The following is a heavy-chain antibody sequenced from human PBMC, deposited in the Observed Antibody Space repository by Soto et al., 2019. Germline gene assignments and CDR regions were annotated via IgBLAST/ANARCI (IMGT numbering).Heavy chain of an antibody. CDR2: IYWDDDK. V-gene: IGHV2-5*02. D-gene: IGHD5-18*01. J-gene: IGHJ4*02. CDR1: GFSLSTSGVG. CDR3: AHLPWKQLWPRAPVVY. Sequence: QITLKESGPTLVKPTQTLTLTCTFSGFSLSTSGVGVGWIRKPPGNALEWLGIIYWDDDKRYSPSLKSRVTITKDTFKNQLVLTMTNMDPVDTATYYCAHLPWKQLWPRAPVVYWGQGTPVTVSS.